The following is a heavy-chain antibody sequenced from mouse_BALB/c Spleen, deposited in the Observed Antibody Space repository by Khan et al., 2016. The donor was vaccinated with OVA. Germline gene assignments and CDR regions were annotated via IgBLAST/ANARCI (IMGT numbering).Heavy chain of an antibody. CDR3: ARDGGQYYGYGAMDY. CDR2: IRNKANYYTT. V-gene: IGHV7-3*02. D-gene: IGHD1-2*01. Sequence: EVQLVESGGGLIQPGGSLRLSCATSGFTFTDYYMSWVRQPPGKALEWLGFIRNKANYYTTEYITSVKGRFTISRDDSHIILYLQMHTLRAEDSATDFCARDGGQYYGYGAMDYWGQGTSVTVSS. CDR1: GFTFTDYY. J-gene: IGHJ4*01.